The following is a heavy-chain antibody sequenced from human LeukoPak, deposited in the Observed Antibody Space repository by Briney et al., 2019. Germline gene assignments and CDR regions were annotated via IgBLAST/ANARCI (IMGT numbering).Heavy chain of an antibody. V-gene: IGHV1-69*13. CDR1: GGTFSSYA. CDR2: IIPIFGTA. Sequence: SVKVSCKASGGTFSSYAISWVRQAPGQGLEWMGGIIPIFGTANYAQKFQGSVTITADESTSTAYMELSSLRSEDTAVYYCARANYYYDSSGYIRRLYYFDYWGQGTLVTVSS. D-gene: IGHD3-22*01. J-gene: IGHJ4*02. CDR3: ARANYYYDSSGYIRRLYYFDY.